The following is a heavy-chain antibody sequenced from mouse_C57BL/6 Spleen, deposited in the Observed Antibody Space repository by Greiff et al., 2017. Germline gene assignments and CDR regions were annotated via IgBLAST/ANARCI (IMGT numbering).Heavy chain of an antibody. CDR3: TLAYYSNEAY. D-gene: IGHD2-5*01. V-gene: IGHV14-4*01. Sequence: VQLQQSGAELVRPGASVTLSCTASGFNIKDDYMHWVKPRPDQGLEWIGWFDPENGDTEYASKFQGKATITADTSSNTAYLQLSSLTSEDTAVYYCTLAYYSNEAYWGQGTLVTVSA. CDR1: GFNIKDDY. CDR2: FDPENGDT. J-gene: IGHJ3*01.